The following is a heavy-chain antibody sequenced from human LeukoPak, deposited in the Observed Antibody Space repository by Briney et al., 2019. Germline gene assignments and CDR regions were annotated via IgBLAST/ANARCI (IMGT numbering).Heavy chain of an antibody. CDR1: GGTFSSYA. Sequence: SVKVSCKASGGTFSSYAISWVRQAPGQGLEWMGGIIPIFGTANYAQKFQGRVTITADESTSTAYMELSSLRSEDTAVYYCATDTRWNPGTYYFDYWGQGTLVTVSS. D-gene: IGHD1-1*01. CDR2: IIPIFGTA. V-gene: IGHV1-69*13. CDR3: ATDTRWNPGTYYFDY. J-gene: IGHJ4*02.